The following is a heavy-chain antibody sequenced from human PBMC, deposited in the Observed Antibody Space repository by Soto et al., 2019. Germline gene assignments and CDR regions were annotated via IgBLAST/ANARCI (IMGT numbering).Heavy chain of an antibody. V-gene: IGHV1-3*01. D-gene: IGHD2-2*02. J-gene: IGHJ6*02. CDR3: ARHAVVVPAAIPPGMDV. CDR2: INAGNGNT. Sequence: SSVKVSCKASGYTFTSYAMHWVRQAPGQRLEWMGWINAGNGNTKYSQKFQGRVTITRDTSASTAYMELSSLRSEDTAVYYCARHAVVVPAAIPPGMDVWGQGTTVTVS. CDR1: GYTFTSYA.